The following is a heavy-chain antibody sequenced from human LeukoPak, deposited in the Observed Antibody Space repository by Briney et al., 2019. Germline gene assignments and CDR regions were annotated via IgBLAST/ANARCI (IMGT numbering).Heavy chain of an antibody. V-gene: IGHV1-46*01. CDR1: GYTFTSYF. CDR2: ISPSGGST. Sequence: GASVKVSCKASGYTFTSYFIHWVRQAPGQGLEWMGIISPSGGSTGYPQKFQGRVTMTRDTSTSTVYMELSSLRSEDAAVYYCARVHYYDSSGYYYFDYWGQGTLVTVSS. J-gene: IGHJ4*02. D-gene: IGHD3-22*01. CDR3: ARVHYYDSSGYYYFDY.